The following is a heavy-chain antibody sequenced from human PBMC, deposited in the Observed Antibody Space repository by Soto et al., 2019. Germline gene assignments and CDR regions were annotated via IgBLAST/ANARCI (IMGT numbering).Heavy chain of an antibody. CDR2: IYNTGAT. D-gene: IGHD3-10*01. CDR3: ARVPFGVGEWFDP. V-gene: IGHV4-31*03. J-gene: IGHJ5*02. Sequence: QVQLQESGPGLVKPSQTLSLTCTVSGGSISSDGYYWSWIRQFPGKGLEWIVYIYNTGATYYNPSLKSRLTISFGTSKNQFSLKLTSVTAADTAVYYCARVPFGVGEWFDPWGQGTLVTVSS. CDR1: GGSISSDGYY.